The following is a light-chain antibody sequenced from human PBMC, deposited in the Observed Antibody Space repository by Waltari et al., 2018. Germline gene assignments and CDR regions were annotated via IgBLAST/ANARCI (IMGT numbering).Light chain of an antibody. CDR1: QSLSTY. CDR2: DAS. J-gene: IGKJ4*01. CDR3: QHNSNGPL. Sequence: VLTQSPATLSLSPRESATLSCRASQSLSTYLAWYQQKPGQAPRLLIYDASKRATGVPARFSGTRSATDFTLTISSLEPDDFGLYYCQHNSNGPLFGGGTTVEIK. V-gene: IGKV3-11*01.